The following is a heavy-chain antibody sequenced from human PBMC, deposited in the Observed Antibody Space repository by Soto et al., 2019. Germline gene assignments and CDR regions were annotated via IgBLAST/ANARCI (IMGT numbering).Heavy chain of an antibody. D-gene: IGHD4-17*01. CDR3: XXXSTVAYYYYYYGXXV. CDR1: GFTFSDYY. J-gene: IGHJ6*02. CDR2: ISSSGSTI. V-gene: IGHV3-11*01. Sequence: QVQLVESGGGLVKPGGSLRLSCAASGFTFSDYYMSWIRQAPGKGLEWVSYISSSGSTIYYADSVKGRFTISRDNAKNSLYLQMNSLRAEDTAVYXXXXXSTVAYYYYYYGXXVWGQGTTVTXSS.